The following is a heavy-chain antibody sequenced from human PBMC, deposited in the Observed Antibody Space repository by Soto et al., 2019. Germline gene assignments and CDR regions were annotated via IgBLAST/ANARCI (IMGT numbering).Heavy chain of an antibody. Sequence: SETLSLTCTVSGGSISTYCWSWIRQPPGKGLEWIGYFCYSGSTNYNPSLKSRVTISVDTSKNQFSLKLSSVTAADTAVYYCARGNYYYPIWGKGTMVTVSS. CDR1: GGSISTYC. CDR3: ARGNYYYPI. J-gene: IGHJ3*02. D-gene: IGHD3-10*01. V-gene: IGHV4-59*01. CDR2: FCYSGST.